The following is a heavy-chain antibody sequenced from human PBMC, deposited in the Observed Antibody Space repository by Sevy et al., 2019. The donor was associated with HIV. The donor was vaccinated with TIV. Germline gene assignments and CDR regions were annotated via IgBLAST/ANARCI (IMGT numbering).Heavy chain of an antibody. J-gene: IGHJ6*02. D-gene: IGHD3-10*01. CDR3: ARDVGVTMVRGVISDYYYGMDV. CDR2: ISSSSSYI. Sequence: GGSLRLSCAASGFTFSSYSMNWVRQAPGKGLEWVSSISSSSSYIYYADSVKGRFTISRDNAKNSLYLQMNSRRAEDTAVYYCARDVGVTMVRGVISDYYYGMDVWGQGTTVTVSS. CDR1: GFTFSSYS. V-gene: IGHV3-21*01.